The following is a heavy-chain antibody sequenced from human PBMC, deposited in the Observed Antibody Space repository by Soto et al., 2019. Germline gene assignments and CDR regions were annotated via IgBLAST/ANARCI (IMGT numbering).Heavy chain of an antibody. J-gene: IGHJ3*02. CDR2: ISSSSSYI. V-gene: IGHV3-21*01. D-gene: IGHD2-2*01. CDR3: ARALGYCISTSCPDAFDI. Sequence: PGGSLRLSCAASGFTFSSYSMNWVRQAPGKGLEWVSSISSSSSYIYYADSVKGRFTISRDNAKNSLYLQMNSLRAEDTAVYYCARALGYCISTSCPDAFDIWGQGTMVTVS. CDR1: GFTFSSYS.